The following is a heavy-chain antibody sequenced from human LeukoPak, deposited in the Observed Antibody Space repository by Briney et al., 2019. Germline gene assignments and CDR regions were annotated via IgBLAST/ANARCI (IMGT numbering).Heavy chain of an antibody. J-gene: IGHJ6*02. CDR3: ARDSQRGSYQYYYYGMDV. Sequence: ASVKVSCKASGYTFTGYYMHWVRQAPGQGLERMGWIKPNSGGTNYAQKFQGRVTMTRDTSISTAYMELSRLRSDDTAVYYCARDSQRGSYQYYYYGMDVWGQGTTVTVSS. V-gene: IGHV1-2*02. CDR1: GYTFTGYY. D-gene: IGHD1-26*01. CDR2: IKPNSGGT.